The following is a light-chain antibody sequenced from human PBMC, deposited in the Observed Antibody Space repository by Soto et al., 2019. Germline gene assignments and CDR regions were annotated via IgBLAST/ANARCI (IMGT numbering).Light chain of an antibody. V-gene: IGLV1-44*01. CDR3: AAWADSLKGPV. Sequence: QSVLTQPPSASGTPGQRASSLVLAGSPAIGRNTVNWYRQLPGTAPKLLIYSNNQRPSGVPDRFSGSKSGASASLAISGLQSEDEADYYCAAWADSLKGPVFGGGTKLTVL. CDR2: SNN. CDR1: SPAIGRNT. J-gene: IGLJ2*01.